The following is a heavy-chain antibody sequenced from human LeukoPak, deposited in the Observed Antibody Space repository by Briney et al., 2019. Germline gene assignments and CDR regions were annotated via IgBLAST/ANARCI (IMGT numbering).Heavy chain of an antibody. CDR3: ARVAAAGRRLQGNWFDP. V-gene: IGHV3-11*01. J-gene: IGHJ5*02. D-gene: IGHD6-13*01. CDR2: ISRSGSTI. CDR1: GFTFSDYY. Sequence: PGGSLRLSCAASGFTFSDYYMSWIRQAPGKGLEWVSYISRSGSTIYYADSVKGRFTISRDNAKNSLYLQMNSLRAEDTAVYYCARVAAAGRRLQGNWFDPWGQGTLVTVSS.